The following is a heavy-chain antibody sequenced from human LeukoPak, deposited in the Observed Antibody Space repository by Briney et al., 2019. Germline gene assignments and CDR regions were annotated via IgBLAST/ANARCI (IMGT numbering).Heavy chain of an antibody. CDR1: GFTFGTYD. CDR2: CLDSSCTE. CDR3: VRDSEGSFDS. V-gene: IGHV3-23*01. J-gene: IGHJ4*02. Sequence: GRSLRLPCAASGFTFGTYDMSWVRQPPGKGLEWVSTLACLDSSCTEYYSDSVKGRFSISRDKSRSTLSLQLNSLRVEDTAMYYCVRDSEGSFDSWGQGTLVTVSS. D-gene: IGHD3/OR15-3a*01.